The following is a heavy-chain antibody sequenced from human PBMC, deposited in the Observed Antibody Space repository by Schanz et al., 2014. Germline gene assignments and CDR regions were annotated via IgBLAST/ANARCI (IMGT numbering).Heavy chain of an antibody. D-gene: IGHD1-26*01. J-gene: IGHJ4*02. V-gene: IGHV3-48*02. CDR1: GFTFSSYW. CDR3: ARGGATRFDY. CDR2: ISSSSSTI. Sequence: EVQLVESGGELIQPGGSLRLSCEASGFTFSSYWMHWVRQAPGKGLEWVSYISSSSSTIYYADSVKGRFTISRDNAKNSLYLQMNSLRDEDTAVYYCARGGATRFDYWGQGTLVTVSS.